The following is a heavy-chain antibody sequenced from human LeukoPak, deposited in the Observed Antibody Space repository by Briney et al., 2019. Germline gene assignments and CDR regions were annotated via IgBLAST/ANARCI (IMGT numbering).Heavy chain of an antibody. J-gene: IGHJ5*02. CDR3: ARGPIWYGVWFDP. V-gene: IGHV4-34*01. CDR2: IKQSGST. CDR1: GGSFSGYY. Sequence: SETLSLTCAVYGGSFSGYYWSWIRQPPGKGLEGIGEIKQSGSTNYNPSLTSRVTISVDTSKNQFSLKLSSVTAADTAVHYCARGPIWYGVWFDPWGQGTLVTVSS. D-gene: IGHD3-10*01.